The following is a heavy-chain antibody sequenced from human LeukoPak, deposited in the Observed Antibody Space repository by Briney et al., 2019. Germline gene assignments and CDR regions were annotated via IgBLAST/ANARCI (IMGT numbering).Heavy chain of an antibody. D-gene: IGHD2-15*01. V-gene: IGHV4-34*01. CDR1: GGSFSGYY. J-gene: IGHJ5*02. CDR2: INHSGST. CDR3: ARDMQDPRGFDP. Sequence: SETLSLTCAVYGGSFSGYYWSWIRQPPGKGLEWIGEINHSGSTNYNPSLKSRVTISVDTSKNQFSLKLSSVTAADTAVYYCARDMQDPRGFDPWGQGTLVTVSS.